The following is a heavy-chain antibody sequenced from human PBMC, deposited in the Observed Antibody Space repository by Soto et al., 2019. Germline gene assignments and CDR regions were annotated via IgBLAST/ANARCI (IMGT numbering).Heavy chain of an antibody. CDR3: ARALPADYSKHLDY. J-gene: IGHJ4*02. V-gene: IGHV3-23*01. Sequence: GSLRLSRAASGFTFSSYAMSWVRQAPGKGLEWVSAISGSGGSTYYADSEKGRFTISRDNSKDTLYRQMNSLRAEDTAVYYCARALPADYSKHLDYGGQGTLDTVSS. CDR2: ISGSGGST. D-gene: IGHD4-4*01. CDR1: GFTFSSYA.